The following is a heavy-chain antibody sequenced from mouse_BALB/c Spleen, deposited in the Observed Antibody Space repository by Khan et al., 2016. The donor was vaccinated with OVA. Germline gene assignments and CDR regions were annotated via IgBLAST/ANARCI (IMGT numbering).Heavy chain of an antibody. CDR1: GYSITSEYT. CDR3: TRKDYYDYDPFPY. D-gene: IGHD2-4*01. J-gene: IGHJ3*01. V-gene: IGHV3-2*02. CDR2: ISYSGNT. Sequence: EVQLQESGPGLVKPSQSLSLTCTVTGYSITSEYTWNWIRQFPGNKLEWMGFISYSGNTRYNPSIKSRNSITRDTSKNQFFLQLNSVTSEDTATYYCTRKDYYDYDPFPYWGQGTLFTVSA.